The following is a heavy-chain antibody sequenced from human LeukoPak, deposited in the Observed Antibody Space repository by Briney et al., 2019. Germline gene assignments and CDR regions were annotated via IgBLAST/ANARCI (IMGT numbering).Heavy chain of an antibody. J-gene: IGHJ5*02. D-gene: IGHD2-15*01. CDR1: GYTFTGYY. CDR2: INPNNGGT. V-gene: IGHV1-2*02. Sequence: ASVKVSCKASGYTFTGYYMHWVRQAPGQGLEWMGWINPNNGGTKYVQKFQGRVTMTRDTSISTAYMQLSRLRSDDTAVYYCARGSICSGGTCYSRLWFDPWGQGTLVSVSS. CDR3: ARGSICSGGTCYSRLWFDP.